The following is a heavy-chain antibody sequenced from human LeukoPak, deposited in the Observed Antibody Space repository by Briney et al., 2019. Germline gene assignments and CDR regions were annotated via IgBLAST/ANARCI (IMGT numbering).Heavy chain of an antibody. J-gene: IGHJ4*02. V-gene: IGHV4-59*08. Sequence: PSETLPLTCTVSGVSISSYYWSWIRQPPGKGLEWIGYIYYSGSTNYNPSLKSRVTISVDTSKNQFSLKLSSVTAADTAVYYCARQKDYGDPFDCWGQGTLVTVSS. D-gene: IGHD4-17*01. CDR2: IYYSGST. CDR1: GVSISSYY. CDR3: ARQKDYGDPFDC.